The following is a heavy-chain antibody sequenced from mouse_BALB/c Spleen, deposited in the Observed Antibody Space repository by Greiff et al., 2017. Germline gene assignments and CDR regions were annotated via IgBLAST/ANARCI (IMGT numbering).Heavy chain of an antibody. CDR1: GFTFSSFG. V-gene: IGHV5-17*02. D-gene: IGHD1-1*01. CDR2: ISSGSSTI. CDR3: ARSHYYGSSSFYAMDY. J-gene: IGHJ4*01. Sequence: EVHLVESGGGLVQPGGSRKLSCAASGFTFSSFGMHWVRQAPEKGLEWVAYISSGSSTIYYADTVKGRFTISRDNPKNTLFLQTTSLRSEDMAMYYCARSHYYGSSSFYAMDYWGQGTSVTVSS.